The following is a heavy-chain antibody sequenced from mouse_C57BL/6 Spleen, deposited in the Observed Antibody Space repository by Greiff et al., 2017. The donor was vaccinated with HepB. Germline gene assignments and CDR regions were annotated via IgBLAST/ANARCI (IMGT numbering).Heavy chain of an antibody. V-gene: IGHV1-80*01. CDR3: AREGGSGSSYENT. CDR2: IYPGDGGT. CDR1: GYAFSSYW. J-gene: IGHJ2*01. D-gene: IGHD1-1*01. Sequence: QVQLQQSGAELVKPGASVKISCKASGYAFSSYWMNWVKQRPGTGLERTGQIYPGDGGTNYNGKFKGKATLTADKSSSPAYMQLSSLTPEDSAVFFCAREGGSGSSYENTWGQGTTLTVSS.